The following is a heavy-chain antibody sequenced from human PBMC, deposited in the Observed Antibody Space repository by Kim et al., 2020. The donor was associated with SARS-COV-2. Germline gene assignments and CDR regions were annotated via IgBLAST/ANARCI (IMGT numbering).Heavy chain of an antibody. J-gene: IGHJ3*02. CDR2: ISSSRYI. V-gene: IGHV3-21*01. CDR1: GFTFSSYG. Sequence: GGSLGLSCVASGFTFSSYGMNWVRQAPGKGLEWVSSISSSRYIHYADSLKGRFTISRDNANNSLYLQMNSLRGEDTAVYYCARGPPFDIWGQGTMVTVSS. CDR3: ARGPPFDI.